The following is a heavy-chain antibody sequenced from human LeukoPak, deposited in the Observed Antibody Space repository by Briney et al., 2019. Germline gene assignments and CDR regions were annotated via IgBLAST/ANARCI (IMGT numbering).Heavy chain of an antibody. J-gene: IGHJ6*03. CDR3: AKSRDFYYYYYMDV. CDR1: GFTFSSYG. CDR2: IRYDGSNK. Sequence: GGSLRLSCAASGFTFSSYGMHWVRQAPGKGLEWVAFIRYDGSNKYYADSVKGRFTISRDNSKNTLYVQMNSLTAEDTAVYYCAKSRDFYYYYYMDVWGKGTTVTISS. V-gene: IGHV3-30*02.